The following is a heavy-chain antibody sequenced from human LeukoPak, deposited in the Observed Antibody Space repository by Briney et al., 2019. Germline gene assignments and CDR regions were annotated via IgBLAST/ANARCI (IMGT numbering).Heavy chain of an antibody. J-gene: IGHJ4*02. CDR2: ISFYSGKE. CDR1: VYSFTTYD. Sequence: WAAVKVSCKASVYSFTTYDINGVRQAPGQGLEWVGWISFYSGKEKDAEKLQGRVTMTTDTSTNTAYMELRTLRSDDTAVYYCARHQAHAVAGMGYWGQGTLVIVSS. D-gene: IGHD6-19*01. CDR3: ARHQAHAVAGMGY. V-gene: IGHV1-18*01.